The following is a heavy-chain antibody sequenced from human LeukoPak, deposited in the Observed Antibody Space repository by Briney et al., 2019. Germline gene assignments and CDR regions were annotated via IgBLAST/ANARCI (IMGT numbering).Heavy chain of an antibody. Sequence: VSSVKVSCKASGDTFTRFNINWVRQATGQGLEWMGGIIPIFGTANYAQKFQGRVTITADESTSTAYMELSSLRSEDTAVYYCARDRAAAGHYYYYMDVWGKGTTVTVSS. D-gene: IGHD6-13*01. CDR2: IIPIFGTA. J-gene: IGHJ6*03. CDR3: ARDRAAAGHYYYYMDV. CDR1: GDTFTRFN. V-gene: IGHV1-69*13.